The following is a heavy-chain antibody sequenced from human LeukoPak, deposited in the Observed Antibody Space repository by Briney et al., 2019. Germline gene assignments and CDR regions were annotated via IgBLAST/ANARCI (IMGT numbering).Heavy chain of an antibody. V-gene: IGHV3-30*04. Sequence: PGGSLRLSCAASGFTFSSYAMHWVRQAPGKGLEWVAVISYDGSNKYYADSVKGRFTISRDNSKNTLYLQMNSLRAEDTAVYYCARAIFGEANGDAFDIWGQGTMVTVSS. D-gene: IGHD3-10*01. CDR2: ISYDGSNK. CDR1: GFTFSSYA. J-gene: IGHJ3*02. CDR3: ARAIFGEANGDAFDI.